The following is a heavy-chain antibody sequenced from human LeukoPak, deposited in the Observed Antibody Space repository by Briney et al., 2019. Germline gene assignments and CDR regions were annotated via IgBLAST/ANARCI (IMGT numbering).Heavy chain of an antibody. CDR1: GYTFTGYY. J-gene: IGHJ4*02. CDR2: INPNSGGT. Sequence: ASVKVSCKASGYTFTGYYMHWVRQAPGQGLEWMGRINPNSGGTNYAQKFQGRVTMTRDTSISTAYMELSRLRSDDTAVYYCARDYTTEYYFDYWGQGTLVTVSS. CDR3: ARDYTTEYYFDY. D-gene: IGHD4-17*01. V-gene: IGHV1-2*06.